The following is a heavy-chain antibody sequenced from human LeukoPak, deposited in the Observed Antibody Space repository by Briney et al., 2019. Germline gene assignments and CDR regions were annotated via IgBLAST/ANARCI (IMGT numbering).Heavy chain of an antibody. Sequence: GGSLRLSCAASGFTFSSYAMHWVRQAPGKGLEWVAFIRYDGSNRYYADSVKGRFTISRDNSKNTLYLQMNSLRAEDTAVYYCARDHQDYWGQGTLVTVSS. CDR3: ARDHQDY. V-gene: IGHV3-30*02. CDR1: GFTFSSYA. J-gene: IGHJ4*02. CDR2: IRYDGSNR.